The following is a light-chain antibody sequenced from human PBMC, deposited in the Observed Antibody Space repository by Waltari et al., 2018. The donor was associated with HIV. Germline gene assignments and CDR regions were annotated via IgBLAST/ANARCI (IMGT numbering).Light chain of an antibody. J-gene: IGLJ2*01. V-gene: IGLV3-25*03. CDR3: QSTDKTGTLIA. CDR1: SLPKHY. Sequence: SSDLTQPPSVSVSPGQTANITCSGDSLPKHYTYWYQQKPGQVPVLLISKYSYRPSGIPERFSGSSSGTTATLTISGVQAGDEADYYCQSTDKTGTLIAFGGGTKLTV. CDR2: KYS.